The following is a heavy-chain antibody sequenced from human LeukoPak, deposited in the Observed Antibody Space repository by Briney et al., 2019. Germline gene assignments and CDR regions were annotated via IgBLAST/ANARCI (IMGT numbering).Heavy chain of an antibody. CDR2: INSGSADI. CDR1: GFTFRNYN. J-gene: IGHJ4*02. D-gene: IGHD6-13*01. CDR3: ARGTGSGWYYFDY. V-gene: IGHV3-21*01. Sequence: GGSLRLSCAASGFTFRNYNMNWVRQAPGKGLVWVSSINSGSADIYYADSVRGRFTISRDNVKNSLFLQMNSLRAEDTAVYYCARGTGSGWYYFDYWGQGTLVTVSS.